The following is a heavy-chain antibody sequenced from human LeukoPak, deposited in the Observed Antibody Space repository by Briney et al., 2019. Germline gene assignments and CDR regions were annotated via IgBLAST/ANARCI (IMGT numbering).Heavy chain of an antibody. V-gene: IGHV3-53*01. D-gene: IGHD1-1*01. CDR3: AKPRTTTYYYYYMDV. Sequence: PGGSLRLSCAASGFTVSSNYMNWVRQAPGKGLEWGSIIYSGGTTYYADSGRGRFTISRDNSKNTLYLQMNSLRAEDTAVYYCAKPRTTTYYYYYMDVWGKGTTVTVSS. CDR2: IYSGGTT. CDR1: GFTVSSNY. J-gene: IGHJ6*03.